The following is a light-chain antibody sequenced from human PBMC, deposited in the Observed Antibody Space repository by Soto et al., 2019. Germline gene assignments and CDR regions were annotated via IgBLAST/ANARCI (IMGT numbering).Light chain of an antibody. CDR2: GAS. CDR1: QSVSSN. Sequence: EIVMTQSPATLSVSPGERAALSCRASQSVSSNFAWYQQKPGQAPRLLIYGASTRATGIPARFSGSGSGTEFTLTISSLQSEDFAVYYWQQYNNWPYTCGQGTKLEI. V-gene: IGKV3-15*01. J-gene: IGKJ2*01. CDR3: QQYNNWPYT.